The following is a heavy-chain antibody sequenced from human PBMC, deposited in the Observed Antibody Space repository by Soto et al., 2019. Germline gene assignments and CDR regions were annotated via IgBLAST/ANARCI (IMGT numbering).Heavy chain of an antibody. V-gene: IGHV4-31*03. D-gene: IGHD1-26*01. Sequence: PSETLSLTCTVSGGSISSGGYYWSWIRQHPGKGLEWIGYIYYSGSTYYNPSLKSRVTISVDTSKNQFSLKLSSVTAADTAVYYCARAPGSYSPFYYYGMDVWGQGTTVTVSS. CDR2: IYYSGST. J-gene: IGHJ6*02. CDR1: GGSISSGGYY. CDR3: ARAPGSYSPFYYYGMDV.